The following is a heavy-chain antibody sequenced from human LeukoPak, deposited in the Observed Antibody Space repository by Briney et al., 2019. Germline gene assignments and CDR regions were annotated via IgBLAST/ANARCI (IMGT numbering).Heavy chain of an antibody. D-gene: IGHD3-3*01. CDR1: GYTFTGYY. J-gene: IGHJ4*02. CDR3: ARDITKITIFGVVISYYFDY. V-gene: IGHV1-18*04. CDR2: ISAYNGNT. Sequence: GAAVRVSCKASGYTFTGYYIHWVRQAPGQGLEWMGWISAYNGNTNYAQKLQGRVTMTTDTSTSTAYMELRSLRSDDTAVYYCARDITKITIFGVVISYYFDYWGQGTLVTVSS.